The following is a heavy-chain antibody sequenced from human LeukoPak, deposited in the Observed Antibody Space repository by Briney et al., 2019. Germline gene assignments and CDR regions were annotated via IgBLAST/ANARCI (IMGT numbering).Heavy chain of an antibody. Sequence: PGGSLRLSCGVSGFTFRSYSMLWLRRAPGKGLHWLAKMKKDGSETKYVDFVKGRFIISRDNAKNTLYLQMNSLRAEDTAVYYCGRHRSGSGTYFIDHWGQRTLVSVAS. D-gene: IGHD3-10*01. V-gene: IGHV3-7*01. CDR2: MKKDGSET. CDR1: GFTFRSYS. J-gene: IGHJ4*02. CDR3: GRHRSGSGTYFIDH.